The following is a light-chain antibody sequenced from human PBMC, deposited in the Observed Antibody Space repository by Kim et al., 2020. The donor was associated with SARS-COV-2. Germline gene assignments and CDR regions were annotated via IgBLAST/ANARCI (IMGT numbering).Light chain of an antibody. CDR3: QQYSDWPRA. J-gene: IGKJ2*01. CDR1: QSVSSN. CDR2: GAS. V-gene: IGKV3-15*01. Sequence: EIVMTQSPATLSVSPGERATLSCRASQSVSSNLAWYQQRPGQAPRLLIHGASTRATCVPARFSGSGSGTEFTLTISSLQSEDFAVYYCQQYSDWPRAFGQGTKLEI.